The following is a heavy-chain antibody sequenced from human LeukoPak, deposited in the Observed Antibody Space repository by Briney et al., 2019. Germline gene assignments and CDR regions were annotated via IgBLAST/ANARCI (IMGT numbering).Heavy chain of an antibody. V-gene: IGHV4-59*08. CDR2: IYYSGST. J-gene: IGHJ4*02. CDR3: ARHDSSGYPYYFDY. CDR1: GGSISSYY. D-gene: IGHD3-22*01. Sequence: SETLSLTCTVSGGSISSYYWSWIRQPPGKGLEWIGYIYYSGSTNYNPSLKSRVTISVDTSKNQFSLKLSSVTAAGTAVYYCARHDSSGYPYYFDYWGQGTLVTVSS.